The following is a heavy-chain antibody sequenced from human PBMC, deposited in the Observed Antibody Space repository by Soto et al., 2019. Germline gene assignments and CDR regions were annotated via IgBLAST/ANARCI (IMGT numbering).Heavy chain of an antibody. CDR2: IWYDGSKK. D-gene: IGHD3-3*01. V-gene: IGHV3-33*01. Sequence: QVQVGESGGAVVKPGRSLRLSCAAPGFTFSTFGMHWFRQAPGKGLEWVSLIWYDGSKKSYGDSVKGRFTISRDNSRNTVYLQMNSLRADDTAVYYCARDASYYSLWSGYYPSRNGMDVWGQGTTVTVSS. CDR3: ARDASYYSLWSGYYPSRNGMDV. J-gene: IGHJ6*02. CDR1: GFTFSTFG.